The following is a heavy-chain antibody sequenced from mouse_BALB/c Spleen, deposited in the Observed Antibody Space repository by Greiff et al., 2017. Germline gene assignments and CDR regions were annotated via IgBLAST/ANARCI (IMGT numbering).Heavy chain of an antibody. CDR1: GFSLTSYG. CDR2: IWGDGST. J-gene: IGHJ3*01. CDR3: AKPEYRYARAWFAY. D-gene: IGHD2-14*01. Sequence: VQLQQSGPGLVAPSQSLSITCTVSGFSLTSYGASWVRQPPGKGLEWLGVIWGDGSTNYHSALISRLSISKDTSKSQVFLKLNSLQTDDTATYYCAKPEYRYARAWFAYWGQGTLVTVSA. V-gene: IGHV2-3*01.